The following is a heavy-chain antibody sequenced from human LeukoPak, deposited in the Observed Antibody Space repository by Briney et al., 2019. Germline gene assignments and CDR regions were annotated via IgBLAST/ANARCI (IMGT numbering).Heavy chain of an antibody. D-gene: IGHD6-13*01. Sequence: PGGSLRLSCAASGFTFSSYGMHWVRQAPGKGLEWVAVIWYDGSNKYYADSVKGRFTISRDNSKNTLYLQMNSLRAEDTAVYYCARDSLSWYYFDYWGQGTLVTVSS. CDR2: IWYDGSNK. J-gene: IGHJ4*02. V-gene: IGHV3-33*01. CDR1: GFTFSSYG. CDR3: ARDSLSWYYFDY.